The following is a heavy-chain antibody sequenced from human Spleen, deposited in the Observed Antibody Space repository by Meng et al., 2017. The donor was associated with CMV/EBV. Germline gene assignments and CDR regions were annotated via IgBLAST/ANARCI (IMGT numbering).Heavy chain of an antibody. V-gene: IGHV1-69*10. CDR3: AATYWGEDDYSERGVNAFDF. CDR1: YA. CDR2: SLPILAVT. J-gene: IGHJ3*01. Sequence: YAIARVRQAPGQGFEWMGGSLPILAVTNYAQKFQGRVTITADKSTSTVYMEHSSLRSEDTAVYYCAATYWGEDDYSERGVNAFDFWGQGTMVTVSS. D-gene: IGHD3-16*01.